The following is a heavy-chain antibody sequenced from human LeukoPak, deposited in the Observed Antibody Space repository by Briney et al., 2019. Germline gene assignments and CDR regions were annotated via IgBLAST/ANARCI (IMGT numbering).Heavy chain of an antibody. CDR3: ARDGSGSYYSRYYYYYMDV. Sequence: GASVKVSCKASGYTFTSYGISWVRQAPGQGLEWMGWISAYNGNTNYAQKLQGRVTMTTDTSTSTAYTELSSLRSEDTAVYYCARDGSGSYYSRYYYYYMDVWGKGTTVTISS. CDR2: ISAYNGNT. J-gene: IGHJ6*03. D-gene: IGHD3-10*01. CDR1: GYTFTSYG. V-gene: IGHV1-18*01.